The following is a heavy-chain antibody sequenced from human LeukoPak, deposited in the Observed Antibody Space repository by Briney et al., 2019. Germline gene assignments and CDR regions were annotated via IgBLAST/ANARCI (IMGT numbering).Heavy chain of an antibody. CDR1: GFTFSSYG. Sequence: PGRSLRPSCAASGFTFSSYGMHWVRQAPGKGLEWVAVIWYDGSNKYYADSVKGRFTISRDNSKNTLYLQMNSLRAEDTAVYYCARAWRGMVRGVIITRYYFDYWGQGTLVTVSS. CDR2: IWYDGSNK. J-gene: IGHJ4*02. V-gene: IGHV3-33*01. CDR3: ARAWRGMVRGVIITRYYFDY. D-gene: IGHD3-10*01.